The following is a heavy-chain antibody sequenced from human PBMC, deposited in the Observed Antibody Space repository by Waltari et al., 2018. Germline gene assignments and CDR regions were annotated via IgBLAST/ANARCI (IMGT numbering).Heavy chain of an antibody. J-gene: IGHJ4*02. CDR2: IGHNSGKR. V-gene: IGHV3-9*01. D-gene: IGHD5-12*01. Sequence: EVHLVESGGGLVQPGMSLRLSCAASRFIFQEYAMQWVRQAPGKGLGWVSGIGHNSGKRDYADSVTGRFTISRDNAKNSVYLQMNSLKTEDTAFYYCAKDRGEEDGGYDLDHWGQGTLVIVSS. CDR1: RFIFQEYA. CDR3: AKDRGEEDGGYDLDH.